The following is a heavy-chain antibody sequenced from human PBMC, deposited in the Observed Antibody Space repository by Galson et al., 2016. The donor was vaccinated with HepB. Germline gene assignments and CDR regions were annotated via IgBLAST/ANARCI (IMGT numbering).Heavy chain of an antibody. Sequence: SLRLSCAASGFPFSIYSMNWVRQAPGKGLEWVSYISSSSSAIYYADSVKGRFTISRDNAKNSLYLQMNGLRDEDTAVYYCSSSPAKDAFDFWGQGTMVTVSS. D-gene: IGHD6-6*01. CDR3: SSSPAKDAFDF. CDR1: GFPFSIYS. J-gene: IGHJ3*01. CDR2: ISSSSSAI. V-gene: IGHV3-48*02.